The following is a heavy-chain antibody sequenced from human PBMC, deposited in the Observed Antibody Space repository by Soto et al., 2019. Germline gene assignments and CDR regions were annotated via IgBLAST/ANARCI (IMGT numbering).Heavy chain of an antibody. J-gene: IGHJ4*02. V-gene: IGHV4-34*01. D-gene: IGHD1-1*01. CDR3: ASWKLALDY. CDR2: INHSGST. CDR1: GGSFSGYY. Sequence: PSETLSLTCAVYGGSFSGYYWSWIRQPPGKGLEWIGEINHSGSTNYNPSLKSRVTISVDTSKNQFSLKLSSVTAADTAVYYCASWKLALDYWGQGTLVTVSS.